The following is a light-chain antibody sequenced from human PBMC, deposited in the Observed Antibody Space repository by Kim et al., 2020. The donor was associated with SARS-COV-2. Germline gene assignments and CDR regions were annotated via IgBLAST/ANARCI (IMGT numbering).Light chain of an antibody. CDR3: QQDNDLPIT. CDR1: QDIRNS. V-gene: IGKV1-33*01. Sequence: DIQMTQSPSSLSASVGDRVTITCQASQDIRNSLNWYQHKPGKGPKLLISEASNLETGVPSRFSASGTGTHFTSLISSLQPEDFATYYCQQDNDLPITFGQGTRLDIK. J-gene: IGKJ5*01. CDR2: EAS.